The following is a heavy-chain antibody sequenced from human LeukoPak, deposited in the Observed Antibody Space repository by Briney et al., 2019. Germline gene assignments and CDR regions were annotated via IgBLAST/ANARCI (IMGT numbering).Heavy chain of an antibody. CDR2: INTNTGNP. J-gene: IGHJ6*03. V-gene: IGHV7-4-1*02. CDR3: AREPVRGWSGGYYYYYMDV. CDR1: GYTFTSYA. D-gene: IGHD6-19*01. Sequence: ASVKVSCKASGYTFTSYAMNWVRQAPGQGLEWMGWINTNTGNPTYAQGFTGRFVFSLDTSVSTAYLQISSLKAEDTAVYYCAREPVRGWSGGYYYYYMDVWGKGTTVTVSS.